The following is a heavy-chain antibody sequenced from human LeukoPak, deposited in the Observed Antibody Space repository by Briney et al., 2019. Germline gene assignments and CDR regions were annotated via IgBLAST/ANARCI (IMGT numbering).Heavy chain of an antibody. CDR2: INHSGRT. J-gene: IGHJ4*02. CDR1: GGSFSGYY. CDR3: ARDNGFGEQQLVSVCDY. Sequence: SETLSLTCAVSGGSFSGYYWSWIRQPPGKGLEWIGEINHSGRTNYTPSLKRRVSISVDTSKNQFSLKLSSVTATDTAVYYCARDNGFGEQQLVSVCDYWGEGALVT. V-gene: IGHV4-34*01. D-gene: IGHD6-13*01.